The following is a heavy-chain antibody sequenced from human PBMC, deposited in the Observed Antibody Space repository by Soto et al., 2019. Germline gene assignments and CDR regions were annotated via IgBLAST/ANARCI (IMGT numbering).Heavy chain of an antibody. CDR3: ARDLFGSWTIDY. Sequence: GASVKVSCKTSGYNFVSNHIHWVRQTPAQGLEWMGIINPIDGSISYAQKFRGRVTVTRDTPTSSVYMELRGLTPADTAVYFCARDLFGSWTIDYWGPGTLVTSPQ. V-gene: IGHV1-46*01. CDR2: INPIDGSI. J-gene: IGHJ4*02. D-gene: IGHD6-13*01. CDR1: GYNFVSNH.